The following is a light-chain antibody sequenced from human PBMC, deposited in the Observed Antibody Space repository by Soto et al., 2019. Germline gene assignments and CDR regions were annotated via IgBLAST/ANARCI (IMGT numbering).Light chain of an antibody. CDR1: SSNLGSFNL. CDR3: CSYARNSIYV. Sequence: QSALTQPASVSGSPGQSITISCTGTSSNLGSFNLVSWYQHHPGKAPKLMIYEANKRPSGVSNRFSASESGNTASLTISGLQAEDEADYYCCSYARNSIYVFGSGTKLTVL. J-gene: IGLJ1*01. CDR2: EAN. V-gene: IGLV2-23*01.